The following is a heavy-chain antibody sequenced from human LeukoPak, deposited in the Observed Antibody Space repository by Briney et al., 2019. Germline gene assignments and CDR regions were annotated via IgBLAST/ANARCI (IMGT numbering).Heavy chain of an antibody. D-gene: IGHD3-10*01. CDR3: ARNSFLSLYGSRIYNWFDP. V-gene: IGHV4-34*12. Sequence: SETLSLTCTVSGGSFSNYYWSWIRQPPGKGLEWIGEIIHSGSTNYNPSLKSRVTISVDTSKTQFSLKLTSVTAADTDVYYCARNSFLSLYGSRIYNWFDPWGQGTLVTVSS. CDR1: GGSFSNYY. CDR2: IIHSGST. J-gene: IGHJ5*02.